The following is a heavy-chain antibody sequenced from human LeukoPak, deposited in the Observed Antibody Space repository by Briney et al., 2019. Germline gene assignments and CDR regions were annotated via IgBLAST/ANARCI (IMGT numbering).Heavy chain of an antibody. CDR1: GYTFTSYY. D-gene: IGHD3-9*01. V-gene: IGHV1-46*01. J-gene: IGHJ4*02. CDR3: ARVPIGRYFDWFDC. Sequence: GASVKVSCKASGYTFTSYYMHWVRQAPGQGLGWMGIINPNSGNTGYAQKFQGRVTMTRNTSISTAYMELSSLRSEDTAVYYCARVPIGRYFDWFDCWGQGTLVTVSS. CDR2: INPNSGNT.